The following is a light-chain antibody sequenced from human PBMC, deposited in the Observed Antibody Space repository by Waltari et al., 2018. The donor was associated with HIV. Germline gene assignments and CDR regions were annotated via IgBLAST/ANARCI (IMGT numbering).Light chain of an antibody. CDR2: GAS. CDR3: QQYGRSPIT. Sequence: EIVLTQSPDPLSVSPGQSASLSCRASQSISASQLAWYQQKPGQAPRLVIYGASTRATGIPDRFSGSGSGTDFALTISRLEPEDSAVFYCQQYGRSPITFGLGTRLEIK. CDR1: QSISASQ. V-gene: IGKV3-20*01. J-gene: IGKJ5*01.